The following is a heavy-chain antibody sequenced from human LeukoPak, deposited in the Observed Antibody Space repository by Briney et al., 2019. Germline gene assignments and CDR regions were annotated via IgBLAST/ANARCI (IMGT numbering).Heavy chain of an antibody. V-gene: IGHV3-21*01. Sequence: PGGSLRFSCAASGFTFSSYSMNWVRQAPGKGLEWVSSISSSSSYIYYADSVKGRFTISRDNAKNSLYLQMNSLRAEDTAVYYCARGLYDFWSGYYTGNTYWGQGTLVTVSS. D-gene: IGHD3-3*01. CDR1: GFTFSSYS. CDR2: ISSSSSYI. CDR3: ARGLYDFWSGYYTGNTY. J-gene: IGHJ4*02.